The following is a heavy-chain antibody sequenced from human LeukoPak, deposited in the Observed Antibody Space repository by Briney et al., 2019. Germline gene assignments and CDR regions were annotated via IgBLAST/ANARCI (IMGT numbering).Heavy chain of an antibody. Sequence: ASAKVSCTASGYTFTSYYIHWVRQAPGQGLEWMGIINPAGGSTTYAQKFQGSRLTLTRDTSTSTVYMELSSLRSEDTAVYYCARGRGVHDSHTYDYFDYWGQGSLVTVSS. V-gene: IGHV1-46*01. D-gene: IGHD3-22*01. CDR1: GYTFTSYY. CDR3: ARGRGVHDSHTYDYFDY. CDR2: INPAGGST. J-gene: IGHJ4*02.